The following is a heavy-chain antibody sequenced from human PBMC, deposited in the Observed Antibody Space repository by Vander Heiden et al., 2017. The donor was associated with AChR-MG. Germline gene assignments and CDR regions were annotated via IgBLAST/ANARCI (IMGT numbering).Heavy chain of an antibody. CDR1: GGPISSYY. D-gene: IGHD2-15*01. J-gene: IGHJ4*02. V-gene: IGHV4-4*07. CDR3: ARGLLPDYYFDY. CDR2: IYTSGST. Sequence: QVQLQESGPGLVKPSETLSLTCPVSGGPISSYYWSWIRQPAGKGLWWIGRIYTSGSTNYNPSLKSRVTMSVDTSKNQFSLKLSSVTAADTAVYYCARGLLPDYYFDYWGQGTLVTVSS.